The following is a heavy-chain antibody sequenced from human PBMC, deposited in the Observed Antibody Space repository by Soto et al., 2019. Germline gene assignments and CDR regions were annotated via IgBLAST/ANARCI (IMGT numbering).Heavy chain of an antibody. J-gene: IGHJ5*02. CDR3: ARGLSRLLPQRFEP. D-gene: IGHD2-15*01. V-gene: IGHV4-59*08. Sequence: QVQLQESGPGLVKPSETLSLTCTVSGASISSYFWSWIRQPPGKGLDGIGYIYYSGSPNYNPSIKSHVTIPVDTYKNQFSMKLSSVTAADTAVYYCARGLSRLLPQRFEPWGQGTLVTVSS. CDR2: IYYSGSP. CDR1: GASISSYF.